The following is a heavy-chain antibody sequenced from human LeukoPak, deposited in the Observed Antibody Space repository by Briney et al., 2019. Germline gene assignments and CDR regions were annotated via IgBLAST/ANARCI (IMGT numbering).Heavy chain of an antibody. V-gene: IGHV4-4*02. CDR2: VYHSGST. CDR3: ARVSILIVPYYAFDI. J-gene: IGHJ3*02. Sequence: PSGTLSLTCAVSGGSITSSHWWTWVRQAPGQGLEWIGEVYHSGSTNYNPSLKSRVTISVDTSKNQFSLNLSSVTAADTAVYYCARVSILIVPYYAFDIWGQGTMVTVSS. CDR1: GGSITSSHW. D-gene: IGHD2/OR15-2a*01.